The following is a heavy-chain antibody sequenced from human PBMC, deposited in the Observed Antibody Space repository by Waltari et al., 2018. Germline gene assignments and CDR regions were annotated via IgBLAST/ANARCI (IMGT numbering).Heavy chain of an antibody. CDR2: IYHSGST. D-gene: IGHD4-17*01. V-gene: IGHV4-38-2*01. CDR1: GYSISSGYY. Sequence: QVQLQESGPGLVKPSETLSLTCAVSGYSISSGYYWGWIRQPPGKGLEWIGSIYHSGSTYSTPALKSRVTISVDTSKNQFSLKLSSVTAADTAVYYCARLAHGDYWYFDLWGRGTLVTVSS. J-gene: IGHJ2*01. CDR3: ARLAHGDYWYFDL.